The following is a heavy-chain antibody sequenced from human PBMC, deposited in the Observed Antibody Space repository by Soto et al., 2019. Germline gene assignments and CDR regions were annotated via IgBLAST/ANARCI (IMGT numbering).Heavy chain of an antibody. CDR3: ALRYCSRTTCPPLNSYFYMDV. CDR2: ISGSGGTT. J-gene: IGHJ6*03. Sequence: GGSLRLSCAASVFPFSNYAMSWVRQAPGKGLEWVSGISGSGGTTFYADFVKGRFPISRDNSKSTLYLQMNSLRVEDTAVYYCALRYCSRTTCPPLNSYFYMDVWGKGTTVTVSS. V-gene: IGHV3-23*01. D-gene: IGHD2-2*01. CDR1: VFPFSNYA.